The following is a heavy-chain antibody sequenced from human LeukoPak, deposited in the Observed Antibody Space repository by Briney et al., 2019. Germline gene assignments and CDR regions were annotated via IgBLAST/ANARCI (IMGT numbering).Heavy chain of an antibody. J-gene: IGHJ4*02. D-gene: IGHD6-19*01. CDR1: GFTVSNDY. CDR2: IYRDGGT. CDR3: ARDNRDGSGWYSVWY. Sequence: PGGSLRLSCAASGFTVSNDYMSWVRQAPGKGLEWVSVIYRDGGTYYADSVRGRFTISRDNSKNTLYLQMNSLRAEDTAVYYCARDNRDGSGWYSVWYWGQGTLVTVSS. V-gene: IGHV3-53*01.